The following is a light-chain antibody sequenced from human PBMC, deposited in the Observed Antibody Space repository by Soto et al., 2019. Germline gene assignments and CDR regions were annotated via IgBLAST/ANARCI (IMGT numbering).Light chain of an antibody. Sequence: EIVLTQSPGTLSLSPGERATLSCGASQSVSFNYLAWYQQKVGLAPRPLIYDASRRATGTPDRFSGSGSGTDFTLTISRXXPEDFAVYVCQQYGSXPYTFGQGTNLEI. J-gene: IGKJ2*01. CDR2: DAS. V-gene: IGKV3D-20*01. CDR1: QSVSFNY. CDR3: QQYGSXPYT.